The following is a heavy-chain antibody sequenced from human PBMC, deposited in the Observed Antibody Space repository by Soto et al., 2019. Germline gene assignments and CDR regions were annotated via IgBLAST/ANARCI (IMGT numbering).Heavy chain of an antibody. J-gene: IGHJ4*02. Sequence: GGSLRLSCAASGFIFSSYGMHWVRQAPGKGLEWVALIWYDGSNKYYADSVKGRFTISRDNSKNTLYLQMNSLRAEDTVVYYCASSIAVTDLSPFDYWGQGTLVTVSS. V-gene: IGHV3-33*01. D-gene: IGHD6-19*01. CDR2: IWYDGSNK. CDR1: GFIFSSYG. CDR3: ASSIAVTDLSPFDY.